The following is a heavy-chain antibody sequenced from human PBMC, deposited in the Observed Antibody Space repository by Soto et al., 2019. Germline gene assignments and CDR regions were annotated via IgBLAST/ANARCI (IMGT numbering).Heavy chain of an antibody. V-gene: IGHV1-18*01. Sequence: QGQLVQSGAEVKKPGASVKVSCKASGYTFISYGISWVRQAPGQGLEWMGWISAHNGNTNYAQKVQGRVTMTTDTSTSTAYMELRSLRSDDTAVYYCARFRWDDYGESFDYWGQGTLVTVSS. CDR1: GYTFISYG. D-gene: IGHD4-17*01. J-gene: IGHJ4*02. CDR2: ISAHNGNT. CDR3: ARFRWDDYGESFDY.